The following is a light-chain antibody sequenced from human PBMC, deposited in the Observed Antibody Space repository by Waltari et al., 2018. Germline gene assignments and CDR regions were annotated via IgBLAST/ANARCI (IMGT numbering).Light chain of an antibody. J-gene: IGKJ2*01. CDR1: QTILYNSNKKNY. CDR3: QQYFDNPRT. V-gene: IGKV4-1*01. Sequence: EIVLTQSTEPLALSLGERATITSKSSQTILYNSNKKNYLAWYQQKPGQPARLLIYWASSRDSGVPDRFSGSGSGTDFTLPISSLQAEDVAVYYCQQYFDNPRTFGQGTRLEIK. CDR2: WAS.